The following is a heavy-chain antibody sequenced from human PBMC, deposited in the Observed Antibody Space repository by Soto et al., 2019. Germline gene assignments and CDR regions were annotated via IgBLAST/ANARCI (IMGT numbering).Heavy chain of an antibody. CDR1: GYTFTSYY. D-gene: IGHD2-15*01. V-gene: IGHV1-46*01. CDR3: ATSGYCSGGSCYLEAGRALDSYYFDY. CDR2: INPSGGST. J-gene: IGHJ4*02. Sequence: QVQLVQSGAEVKKPGASVKVSCKASGYTFTSYYMHWVRQAPGQGLEWMGIINPSGGSTSYAQKFQGRVTMTRDTSTSTVYLELSSLRSEDTAVYYCATSGYCSGGSCYLEAGRALDSYYFDYWGQGTLVTVSS.